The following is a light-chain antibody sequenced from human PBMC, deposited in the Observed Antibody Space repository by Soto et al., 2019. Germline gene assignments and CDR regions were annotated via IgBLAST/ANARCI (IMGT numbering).Light chain of an antibody. CDR1: QSVSSY. Sequence: EIVLTQSPATLSLSPGERATLSCRASQSVSSYLAWYQQKPGQAPRLLIYDASNRAAGIPARFSGSGSGTEFTLTIGYLQPDDFATYYCQQYDGYPWTFGQGTKVDIK. V-gene: IGKV3-11*01. J-gene: IGKJ1*01. CDR3: QQYDGYPWT. CDR2: DAS.